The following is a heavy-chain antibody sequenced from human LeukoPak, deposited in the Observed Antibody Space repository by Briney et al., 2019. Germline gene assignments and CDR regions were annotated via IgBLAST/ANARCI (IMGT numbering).Heavy chain of an antibody. CDR2: ITSSSSYI. V-gene: IGHV3-21*01. J-gene: IGHJ4*02. CDR3: ARPAADCGGDCYWAFDY. Sequence: GGSLRLSCAASGFTFSTYSINWVRQAPGKGLEWVSSITSSSSYIFYADSVKGRFTISRDNAKNSLYLQMNSLRAEDTAVYYCARPAADCGGDCYWAFDYWGQGTLVTVSS. D-gene: IGHD2-21*01. CDR1: GFTFSTYS.